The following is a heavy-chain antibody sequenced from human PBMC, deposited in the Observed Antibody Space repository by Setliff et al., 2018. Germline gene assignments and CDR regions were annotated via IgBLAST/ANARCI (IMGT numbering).Heavy chain of an antibody. J-gene: IGHJ4*02. CDR1: GYTLTELS. Sequence: ASVKVSCKVSGYTLTELSMHWVRQAPGEGLEWMGGFDPEDGETIYAQKFQGRVTMTEDTSTDTAYMELSSLRSEDTAVYYCATSVSWIQLVLYPQGHPEPFDYCGQGTLVTASS. V-gene: IGHV1-24*01. CDR2: FDPEDGET. D-gene: IGHD5-18*01. CDR3: ATSVSWIQLVLYPQGHPEPFDY.